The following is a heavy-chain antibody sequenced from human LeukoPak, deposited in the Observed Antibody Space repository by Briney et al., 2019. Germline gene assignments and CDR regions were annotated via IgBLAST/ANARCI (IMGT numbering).Heavy chain of an antibody. Sequence: GSLRLSCAASGFTFSSYSMNWIRQPPGKGLEWIGEINHSGSTNYNPSLKSRVTISVDTSKNQFSLKLSSVTAADTAVYYRATTLGRGAFDIWGQGTMVTVSS. CDR2: INHSGST. CDR3: ATTLGRGAFDI. V-gene: IGHV4-34*08. CDR1: GFTFSSYS. J-gene: IGHJ3*02. D-gene: IGHD1-1*01.